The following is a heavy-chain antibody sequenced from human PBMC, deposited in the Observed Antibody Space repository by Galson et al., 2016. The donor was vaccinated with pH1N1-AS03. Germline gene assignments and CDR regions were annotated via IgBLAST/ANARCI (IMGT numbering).Heavy chain of an antibody. D-gene: IGHD6-13*01. J-gene: IGHJ4*02. CDR1: GFTFSSYA. CDR3: ARGPVSYSNYWFHPPDY. Sequence: SLRLSCAASGFTFSSYAMYWVRQAPGKGLEYVSAISGNGVSTYYANSVKGRFTISRDNSKNTLYLQMGSLRAEDMAVYYCARGPVSYSNYWFHPPDYWGQGTLVTVSS. V-gene: IGHV3-64*01. CDR2: ISGNGVST.